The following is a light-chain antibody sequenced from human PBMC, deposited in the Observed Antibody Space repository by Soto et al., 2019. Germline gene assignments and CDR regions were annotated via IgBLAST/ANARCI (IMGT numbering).Light chain of an antibody. J-gene: IGKJ4*01. Sequence: EIVMTQSPATLSVSPGESATLSCRASQSVSSNLAWYQQKPGQAPRLLIYDASTRATGIPARFSGSGSGTDFSLTISSLQSEDFAVYYCQQRSNLPTFGGGTKVEIK. CDR3: QQRSNLPT. CDR2: DAS. CDR1: QSVSSN. V-gene: IGKV3-15*01.